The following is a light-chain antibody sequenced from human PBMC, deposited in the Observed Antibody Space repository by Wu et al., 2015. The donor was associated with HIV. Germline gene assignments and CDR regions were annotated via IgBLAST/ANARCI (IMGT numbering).Light chain of an antibody. CDR3: HQYYNYPFT. CDR1: QGISSY. J-gene: IGKJ3*01. Sequence: AIRMTQSPSSLSASTGDRVTITCRASQGISSYLAWYQQKPGKAPKLLIYAASTLRSGVPSRFSGSGSGTDFTLSISSLQPEDFATYYCHQYYNYPFTFGPGTRVDVK. V-gene: IGKV1-8*01. CDR2: AAS.